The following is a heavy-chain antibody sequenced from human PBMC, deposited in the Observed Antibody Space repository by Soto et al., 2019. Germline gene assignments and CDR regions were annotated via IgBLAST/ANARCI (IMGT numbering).Heavy chain of an antibody. Sequence: GGSLRLSCAASGFTFSSYGMSWVRQAPGKGLEWVSAISGSGGSTYYADSVKGRFTISRDNSKNTLYLQMNSLRAEDTAVYYCAKAPHGYGYVVTNYWGQGTLVTVSS. J-gene: IGHJ4*02. CDR3: AKAPHGYGYVVTNY. D-gene: IGHD5-18*01. CDR1: GFTFSSYG. CDR2: ISGSGGST. V-gene: IGHV3-23*01.